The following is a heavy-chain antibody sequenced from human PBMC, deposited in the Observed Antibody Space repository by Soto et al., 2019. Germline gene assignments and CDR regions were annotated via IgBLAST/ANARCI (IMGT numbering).Heavy chain of an antibody. CDR1: GFTFSSYA. Sequence: EVQLLESGGGLVQPGGSLRLSCAASGFTFSSYAMSWVRQAPGKGLEWVSAISGSGGSTYYADSVKGRFTISRDNSKNTLYLQMNSLRAEDTAVYYCAKDWLARWSAPYGMDVWGQGTTVTVSS. CDR2: ISGSGGST. D-gene: IGHD5-12*01. V-gene: IGHV3-23*01. J-gene: IGHJ6*02. CDR3: AKDWLARWSAPYGMDV.